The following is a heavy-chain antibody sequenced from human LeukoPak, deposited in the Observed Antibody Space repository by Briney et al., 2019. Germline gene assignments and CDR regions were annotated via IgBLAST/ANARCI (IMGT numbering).Heavy chain of an antibody. CDR1: GYTFTGYY. J-gene: IGHJ4*02. CDR2: INPNSGGT. Sequence: GASVKVSCKASGYTFTGYYMHWVRQAPGQGLEWMGWINPNSGGTNYAQKFQGWVTMTRDTSTSTAYMELRSLRSDDTAVYYCARDRTSAGYRGKLRSSGADYWGQGTLVTVSS. D-gene: IGHD3-3*01. V-gene: IGHV1-2*04. CDR3: ARDRTSAGYRGKLRSSGADY.